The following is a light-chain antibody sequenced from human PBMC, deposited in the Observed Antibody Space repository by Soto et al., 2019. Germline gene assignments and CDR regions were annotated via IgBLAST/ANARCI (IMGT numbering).Light chain of an antibody. Sequence: QSVLTHPATVSGSHGQSITISCSGTSSDVGTYNLVSWYQQYPGKAPRLMIYEVTKRPSGVSNRFSGSKSGNTASLTISGLQPEDEADYYCCSYAGSSSSIFGTGTKVTVL. J-gene: IGLJ1*01. CDR1: SSDVGTYNL. V-gene: IGLV2-23*02. CDR2: EVT. CDR3: CSYAGSSSSI.